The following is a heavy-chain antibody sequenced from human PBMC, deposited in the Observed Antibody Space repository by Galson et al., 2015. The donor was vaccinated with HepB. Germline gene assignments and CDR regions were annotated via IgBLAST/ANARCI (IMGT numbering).Heavy chain of an antibody. J-gene: IGHJ6*02. V-gene: IGHV3-7*01. CDR3: AREGQVLRPWMAYYGSGSYSEYYYGMDV. D-gene: IGHD3-10*01. Sequence: SLRLSCAASGFTFSSYWMSWVRQAPGKGLEWVANIKQDGSEKYYVDSVKGRFTISRDNAKNSLYLQMNSLRAEDTAVYYCAREGQVLRPWMAYYGSGSYSEYYYGMDVWGQGTTVTVSS. CDR2: IKQDGSEK. CDR1: GFTFSSYW.